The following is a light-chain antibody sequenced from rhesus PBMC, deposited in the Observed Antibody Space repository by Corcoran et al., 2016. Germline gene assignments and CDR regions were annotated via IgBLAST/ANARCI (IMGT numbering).Light chain of an antibody. CDR3: QETSNLYS. CDR2: GAC. CDR1: PSVSSY. V-gene: IGKV3-31*02. J-gene: IGKJ2*01. Sequence: EIVMTQSPATLSLSPGERATLSCRASPSVSSYLAWYQQQPGQAPSLLISGACSRATGIPDRFSGSGSGKDVTLTISSLEPEDFAVYYCQETSNLYSFGQGTKVEIK.